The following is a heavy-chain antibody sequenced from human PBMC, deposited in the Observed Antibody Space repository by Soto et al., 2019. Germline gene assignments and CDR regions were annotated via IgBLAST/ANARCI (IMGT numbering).Heavy chain of an antibody. CDR2: IGTAGDT. V-gene: IGHV3-13*01. J-gene: IGHJ6*02. D-gene: IGHD4-4*01. CDR1: GFIFSSYD. CDR3: ARDDYSYYYYGMDV. Sequence: PGGSLRLSCAASGFIFSSYDMHWVRQATGKGLEWVSAIGTAGDTYYPGSVKGRFTISRENAKNSLYLQMNSLRAEDTAVYYCARDDYSYYYYGMDVWGQGTTVTVSS.